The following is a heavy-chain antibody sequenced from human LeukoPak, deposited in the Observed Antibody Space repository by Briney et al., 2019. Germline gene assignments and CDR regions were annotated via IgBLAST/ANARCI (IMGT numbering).Heavy chain of an antibody. Sequence: GGSLRLSCAASGFTFDSYSMNWVRQAPGKGLEWVAFIRYDGSNKYYADSVKGRFTISRDNSKNTLYLQMNSLRAEDTAVYYCAKDLGYCSGGSCYSLDYWGQGTLVTVSS. J-gene: IGHJ4*02. CDR2: IRYDGSNK. CDR3: AKDLGYCSGGSCYSLDY. CDR1: GFTFDSYS. V-gene: IGHV3-30*02. D-gene: IGHD2-15*01.